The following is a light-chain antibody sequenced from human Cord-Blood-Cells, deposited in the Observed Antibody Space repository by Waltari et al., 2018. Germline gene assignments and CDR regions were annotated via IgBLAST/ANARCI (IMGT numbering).Light chain of an antibody. CDR3: QQYNNWLT. CDR1: QRVSSN. Sequence: ELVMTQSPATLSVSPGERATLSCRASQRVSSNLAWYQQKPGQAPRLLIYGASTRATGIPARFSGSGSGTEFTLTISSLQSEDFAVYYCQQYNNWLTFGQGTRLEIK. CDR2: GAS. V-gene: IGKV3-15*01. J-gene: IGKJ5*01.